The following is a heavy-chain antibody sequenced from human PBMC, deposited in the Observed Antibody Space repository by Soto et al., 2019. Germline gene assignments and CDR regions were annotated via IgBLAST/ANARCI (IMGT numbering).Heavy chain of an antibody. CDR2: ISPGSRYP. D-gene: IGHD2-15*01. Sequence: QVQLVESGGGLVTPGGSLRLSCASSGFTFSVYYMSWIRQAPGKGLEWLSYISPGSRYPAYADSVKGRFTISRDNARRSLSLQMNSLTVDDTAIYYCVRGGGGGLFDPWGQGSMVTVSS. V-gene: IGHV3-11*06. CDR3: VRGGGGGLFDP. J-gene: IGHJ5*02. CDR1: GFTFSVYY.